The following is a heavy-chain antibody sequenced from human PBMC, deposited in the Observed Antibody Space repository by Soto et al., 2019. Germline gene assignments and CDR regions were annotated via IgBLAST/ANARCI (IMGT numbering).Heavy chain of an antibody. Sequence: EVQLVESGGGLVQPGGSLRLSCAASAFTFSSYAMHWVRQAPGKGLEYVSAIRSNGGSTYYANSVKGRFTISRDNSKNTLYIQMGSLRAEDMAVYDCARNYGGNSYAFDIWGQGTMVTVSS. CDR1: AFTFSSYA. CDR3: ARNYGGNSYAFDI. J-gene: IGHJ3*02. V-gene: IGHV3-64*01. CDR2: IRSNGGST. D-gene: IGHD2-21*02.